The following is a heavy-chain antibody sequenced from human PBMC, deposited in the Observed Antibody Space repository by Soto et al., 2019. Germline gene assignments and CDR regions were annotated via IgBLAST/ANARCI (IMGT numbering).Heavy chain of an antibody. CDR1: GGSISSGNFS. Sequence: SETLSLTCTVSGGSISSGNFSWTWIRQPPGKGLEWIAYIFHTGSTFYNSSLKPRVSISVDRSKNQFSLKLKSVTETDTAVYYCARVKVGDLFRFNWYFDLWGRGTLVTVSS. CDR2: IFHTGST. CDR3: ARVKVGDLFRFNWYFDL. J-gene: IGHJ2*01. V-gene: IGHV4-30-2*01. D-gene: IGHD3-3*01.